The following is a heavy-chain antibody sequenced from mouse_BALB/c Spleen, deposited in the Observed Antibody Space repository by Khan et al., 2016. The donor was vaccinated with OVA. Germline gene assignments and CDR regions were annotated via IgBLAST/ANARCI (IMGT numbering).Heavy chain of an antibody. J-gene: IGHJ3*01. CDR1: GYSFTTYY. CDR3: TRHGYVAWFTY. D-gene: IGHD2-2*01. Sequence: IQLVQSGPELMKPGASVKISCKASGYSFTTYYIHWVMQSHGKSLEWIGYIDPFSGDTTYNQKFKGKATLTVDKSSSTAYIHLSNLSSEDSAVYFCTRHGYVAWFTYWGQGTLVTVSA. CDR2: IDPFSGDT. V-gene: IGHV1S135*01.